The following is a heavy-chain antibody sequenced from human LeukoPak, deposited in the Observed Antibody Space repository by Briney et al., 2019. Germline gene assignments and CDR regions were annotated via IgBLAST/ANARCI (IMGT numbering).Heavy chain of an antibody. CDR1: GFTFSSYS. Sequence: GGSLRLSCAASGFTFSSYSMNWVRQAPGKGLEWVSSISSSSSYIYYADSVKGRFTISRDNAKNSLYLQMNSLRAEDTAVYYCARSSIYCTNGVCYTNWGQGTLVTVSS. D-gene: IGHD2-8*01. CDR3: ARSSIYCTNGVCYTN. CDR2: ISSSSSYI. J-gene: IGHJ4*02. V-gene: IGHV3-21*01.